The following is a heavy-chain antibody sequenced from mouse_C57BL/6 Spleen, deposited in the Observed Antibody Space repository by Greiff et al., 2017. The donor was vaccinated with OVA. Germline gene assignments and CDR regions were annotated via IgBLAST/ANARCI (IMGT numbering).Heavy chain of an antibody. CDR3: ARSGSSYPPDY. CDR1: GYTFTSYW. V-gene: IGHV1-69*01. Sequence: QVQLQQPGAELVMPGASVKLSCKASGYTFTSYWMHWVKQRPGQGLEWIGEIDPSDSYTNYNQKFKGKSTLTVDKSSSTAYMPRSSLTSEDSAVYYCARSGSSYPPDYWGQGTTLTVSS. D-gene: IGHD1-1*01. J-gene: IGHJ2*01. CDR2: IDPSDSYT.